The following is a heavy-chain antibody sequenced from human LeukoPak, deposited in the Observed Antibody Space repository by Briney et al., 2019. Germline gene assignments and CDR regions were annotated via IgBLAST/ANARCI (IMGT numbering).Heavy chain of an antibody. CDR3: ARDSVGATNYFDY. CDR2: ISYDGSNK. Sequence: GRSLRLSCAASGFTFSSYAMHWVRQAPGKGLEWVAVISYDGSNKYYADSAKGRFTISRDNSKNTLYLQRNSLRAEDTAVYYCARDSVGATNYFDYWGQGTLVIVSS. D-gene: IGHD1-26*01. J-gene: IGHJ4*02. V-gene: IGHV3-30-3*01. CDR1: GFTFSSYA.